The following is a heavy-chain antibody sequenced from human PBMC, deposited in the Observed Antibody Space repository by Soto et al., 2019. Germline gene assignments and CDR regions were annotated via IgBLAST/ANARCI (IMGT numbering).Heavy chain of an antibody. V-gene: IGHV3-23*01. CDR2: ISGSGSRT. Sequence: GGSLRLCCAASGCPFSTYAMSWVRQAPGKGLEWVSDISGSGSRTSYGDSVKGRFTISRDNSKNLVYLQMNSLRAEDTALYYCAKDIGGWPNFDSWGQGTLVTVSS. D-gene: IGHD6-19*01. CDR1: GCPFSTYA. J-gene: IGHJ4*02. CDR3: AKDIGGWPNFDS.